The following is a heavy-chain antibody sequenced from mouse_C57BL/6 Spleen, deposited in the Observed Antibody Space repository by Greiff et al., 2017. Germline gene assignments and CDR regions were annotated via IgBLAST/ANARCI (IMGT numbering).Heavy chain of an antibody. CDR3: ARVTGTNAMAY. Sequence: QVQLQQSGAELVKPGASVKLSCKASGYTFTSYWMHWVKQRPGQGLEWIGMIHPNSGSTNYNEKFKSKATLTVEKSSSTAYIQLSSRTSEDSAVYYCARVTGTNAMAYWGQGTSVTVSS. CDR1: GYTFTSYW. J-gene: IGHJ4*01. D-gene: IGHD4-1*01. V-gene: IGHV1-64*01. CDR2: IHPNSGST.